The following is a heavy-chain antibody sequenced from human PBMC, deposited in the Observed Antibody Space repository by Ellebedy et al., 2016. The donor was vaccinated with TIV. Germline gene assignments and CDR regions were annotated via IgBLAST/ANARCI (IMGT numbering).Heavy chain of an antibody. CDR2: ISFDASNR. D-gene: IGHD4-23*01. Sequence: GESLKISXAGSGFNFSSYGMHWVRQAPGKGLEWVAVISFDASNRYYGDSVTGRFTISRDNSKNTVYLQMNSLRGEDTATYYCAKDSLHRVYDFGSNSEPNYFDYWGQGTLVTVSS. CDR1: GFNFSSYG. V-gene: IGHV3-30*18. CDR3: AKDSLHRVYDFGSNSEPNYFDY. J-gene: IGHJ4*02.